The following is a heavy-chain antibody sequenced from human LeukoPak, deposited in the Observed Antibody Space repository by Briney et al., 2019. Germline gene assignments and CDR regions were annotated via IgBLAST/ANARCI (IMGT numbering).Heavy chain of an antibody. CDR2: IYTSGST. D-gene: IGHD3-10*01. V-gene: IGHV4-61*02. J-gene: IGHJ3*02. Sequence: PSETLSLTCTVSGGSISSGSYYWTWIRQPAGKGLEWIGRIYTSGSTNYNPSLKSRVTISVDTSKNQFSLRLSSVTAADTAVYYCARRPYSSGNYKGAFDIWGQGTMVTVSS. CDR1: GGSISSGSYY. CDR3: ARRPYSSGNYKGAFDI.